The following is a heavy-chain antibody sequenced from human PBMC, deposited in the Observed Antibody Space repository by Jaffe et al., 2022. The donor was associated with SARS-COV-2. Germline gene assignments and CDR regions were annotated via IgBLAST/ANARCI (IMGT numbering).Heavy chain of an antibody. V-gene: IGHV4-59*01. CDR1: GGSISSYY. J-gene: IGHJ6*02. CDR2: IYYSGST. D-gene: IGHD2-15*01. CDR3: ARGLYCSGGSCYFWGMDPYGMDV. Sequence: QVQLQESGPGLVKPSETLSLTCTVSGGSISSYYWSWIRQPPGKGLEWIGYIYYSGSTNYNPSLKSRVTISVDTSKNQFSLKLSSVTAADTAVYYCARGLYCSGGSCYFWGMDPYGMDVWGQGTTVTVSS.